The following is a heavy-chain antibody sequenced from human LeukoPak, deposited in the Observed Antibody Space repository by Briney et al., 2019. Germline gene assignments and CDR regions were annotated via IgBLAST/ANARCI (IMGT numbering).Heavy chain of an antibody. CDR2: VGTAGDT. CDR1: GFIFSNHD. Sequence: PGGSLRLSCAASGFIFSNHDMHWVRHTTGKRLEWVSAVGTAGDTYYADSVKGRFTISRDNSKNTLYLQMNSLRAEDTAVYYCARDRRVFGVVTPDAFDIWGQGTMVTVSS. CDR3: ARDRRVFGVVTPDAFDI. V-gene: IGHV3-13*01. D-gene: IGHD3-3*01. J-gene: IGHJ3*02.